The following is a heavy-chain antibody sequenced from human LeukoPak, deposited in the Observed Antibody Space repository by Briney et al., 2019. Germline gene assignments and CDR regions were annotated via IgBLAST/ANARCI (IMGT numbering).Heavy chain of an antibody. V-gene: IGHV4-61*02. CDR1: GGSISSGSYY. Sequence: SETLSLTCTVSGGSISSGSYYWSWIRQPAGKGLEWIGRIYTSGSTNYNPSLKSRVTISVDTSKNQFSLKLSSVTAADTAVYYCARVVDCSSTSCYSGYYYYGMDVWGQGTTVTVSS. D-gene: IGHD2-2*01. CDR3: ARVVDCSSTSCYSGYYYYGMDV. CDR2: IYTSGST. J-gene: IGHJ6*02.